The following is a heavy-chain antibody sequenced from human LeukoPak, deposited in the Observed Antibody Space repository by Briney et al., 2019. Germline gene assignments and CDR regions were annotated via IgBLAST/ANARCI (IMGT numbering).Heavy chain of an antibody. J-gene: IGHJ4*02. V-gene: IGHV3-21*01. CDR3: ARDLFPDYDHVWGSFLGGYFDY. Sequence: GGSLRLSCAASGFTFSSYSMNWVRQAPGKGLEWVSSISSSSSYIYYADSVKGRFTISRDNAKNSLYLQMNGLRAEGTAVYYCARDLFPDYDHVWGSFLGGYFDYWGQGTLVTVSS. D-gene: IGHD3-16*01. CDR2: ISSSSSYI. CDR1: GFTFSSYS.